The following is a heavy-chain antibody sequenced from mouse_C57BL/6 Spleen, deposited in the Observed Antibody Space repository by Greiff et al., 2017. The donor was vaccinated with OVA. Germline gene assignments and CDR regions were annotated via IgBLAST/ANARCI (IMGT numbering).Heavy chain of an antibody. CDR2: IYPGDGDT. V-gene: IGHV1-80*01. CDR1: GYAFSSYW. D-gene: IGHD1-1*01. Sequence: VQLQQSGAELVKPGASVKISCKASGYAFSSYWMNWVKQRPGKGLEWIGQIYPGDGDTNYNGKFKGKATLTADKSSSTAYMQLSSLTSEDSAVYFCARDRATGSSSGWYFDVWGTGTTFTVSS. CDR3: ARDRATGSSSGWYFDV. J-gene: IGHJ1*03.